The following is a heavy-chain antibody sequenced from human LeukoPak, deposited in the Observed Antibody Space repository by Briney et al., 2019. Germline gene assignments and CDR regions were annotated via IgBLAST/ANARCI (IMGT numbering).Heavy chain of an antibody. Sequence: PSETLSLTCTVSGGSISSYYWNWIRQPPGKGLEWIGSIYYSGRTSFNGSLKTRITMSVDTSKNQFSLKLTSVTTADTAVYFCARDSAGDYWLDPWGQGTPVTVSS. CDR1: GGSISSYY. V-gene: IGHV4-59*01. CDR3: ARDSAGDYWLDP. CDR2: IYYSGRT. J-gene: IGHJ5*02. D-gene: IGHD7-27*01.